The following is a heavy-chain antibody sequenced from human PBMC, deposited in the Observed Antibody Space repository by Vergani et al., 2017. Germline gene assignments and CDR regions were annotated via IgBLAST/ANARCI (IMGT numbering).Heavy chain of an antibody. CDR1: GGTFSSYA. Sequence: QVQLVQSGAEVKKPGSSVKVSCKASGGTFSSYAISWVRQVPGQGLEWMGRIIPVLGKTKYAQDFQGRLTITADTSTSTAYMELTSLRSQDTAVYYCARDPRGYGGDPEDYYY. J-gene: IGHJ6*01. D-gene: IGHD2-21*02. CDR2: IIPVLGKT. CDR3: ARDPRGYGGDPEDYYY. V-gene: IGHV1-69*04.